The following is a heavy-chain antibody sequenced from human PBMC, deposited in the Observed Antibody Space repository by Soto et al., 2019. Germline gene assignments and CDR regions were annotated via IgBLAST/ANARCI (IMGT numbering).Heavy chain of an antibody. J-gene: IGHJ3*02. CDR3: SYYYDSSGYYTGSAFDI. Sequence: SVKVSCKXSGGTFSSYAISWVRQAPGQGLEWMGGIIPIFGTANYAQKFQGRVTITADESTSTAYMELSSLRSEDTAEYYCSYYYDSSGYYTGSAFDIWGQGTMVTVS. CDR2: IIPIFGTA. CDR1: GGTFSSYA. D-gene: IGHD3-22*01. V-gene: IGHV1-69*13.